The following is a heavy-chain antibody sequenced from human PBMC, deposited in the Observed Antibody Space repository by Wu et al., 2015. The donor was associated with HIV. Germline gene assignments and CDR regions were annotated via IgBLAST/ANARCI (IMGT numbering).Heavy chain of an antibody. V-gene: IGHV1-69*05. J-gene: IGHJ6*04. Sequence: QVQLVQSGAEVKKPGSSVKVXCKASGDGFTSYAVSWVRQAPGQGLEWMGGIIPIFGTANYAQKFQGRVTITTDESTSTAYMELSSLRSEDTAVYYCARVRRYYDSSGYGDYGMDVWGQRDHGHRLL. CDR1: GDGFTSYA. CDR2: IIPIFGTA. CDR3: ARVRRYYDSSGYGDYGMDV. D-gene: IGHD3-22*01.